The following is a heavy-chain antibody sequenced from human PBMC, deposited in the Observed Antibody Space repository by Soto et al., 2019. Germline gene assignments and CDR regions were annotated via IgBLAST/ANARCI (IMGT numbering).Heavy chain of an antibody. CDR3: GRDQSGIGYYVDWFDP. V-gene: IGHV1-3*01. CDR2: INAGNGNT. Sequence: GASVKLTWTASGDRFNSHARHWVRQAPGQRPEWLGWINAGNGNTYYSEKFEGRVTFTRDTAATTVNMELTSLTSEDTAIYYCGRDQSGIGYYVDWFDPWGQGTLVTVSS. J-gene: IGHJ5*02. CDR1: GDRFNSHA. D-gene: IGHD3-10*02.